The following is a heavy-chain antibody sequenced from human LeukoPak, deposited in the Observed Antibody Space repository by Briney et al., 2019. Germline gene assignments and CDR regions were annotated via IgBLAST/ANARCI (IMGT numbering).Heavy chain of an antibody. Sequence: ASVKVSRKASGYTFTSYGISWVRQAPGQGLEWTGWISAYNGNTNYAQKLQGRVTMTTDTSTSTAYMELRSLRSDDTAVYYCARGYCSGGSCYQDEYFQHWGQGTLVTVSS. CDR3: ARGYCSGGSCYQDEYFQH. J-gene: IGHJ1*01. D-gene: IGHD2-15*01. CDR1: GYTFTSYG. V-gene: IGHV1-18*01. CDR2: ISAYNGNT.